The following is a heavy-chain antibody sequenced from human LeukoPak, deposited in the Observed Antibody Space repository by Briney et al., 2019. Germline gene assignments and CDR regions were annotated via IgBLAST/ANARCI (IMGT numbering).Heavy chain of an antibody. CDR3: ARGYYDSGTYYGYTYDY. CDR2: IKEDGSQE. V-gene: IGHV3-7*01. CDR1: GFTFSRYW. Sequence: GGSLRLSCAASGFTFSRYWMTWGRHAPGEGLEWVANIKEDGSQEYYVDSVKGRFTISRDNAKNSLSLQMISLRAEDTAVYYCARGYYDSGTYYGYTYDYWGQGTLVTVSS. D-gene: IGHD3-10*01. J-gene: IGHJ4*02.